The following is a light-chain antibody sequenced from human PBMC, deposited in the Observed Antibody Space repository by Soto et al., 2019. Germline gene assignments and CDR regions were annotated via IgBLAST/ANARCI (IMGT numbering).Light chain of an antibody. V-gene: IGLV1-47*01. CDR2: RNN. CDR3: ASWDARVSGWV. CDR1: SSNIGSKY. J-gene: IGLJ3*02. Sequence: QSVLTQPPSASGTPGQRVTISCSGSSSNIGSKYVYWYQQLPGTAPKLLIYRNNERPSGVPDRFSGSKSGTSASLAIGDLRSEDEADYYCASWDARVSGWVFGGGTKVTVL.